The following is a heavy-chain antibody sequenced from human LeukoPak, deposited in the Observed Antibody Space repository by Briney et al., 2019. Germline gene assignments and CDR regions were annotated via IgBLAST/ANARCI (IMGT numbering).Heavy chain of an antibody. V-gene: IGHV3-7*01. CDR3: AVYSSGWYNTFDI. D-gene: IGHD6-19*01. CDR1: GFTFDNYW. CDR2: IKQDGSEK. J-gene: IGHJ3*02. Sequence: RGSLRLSCEASGFTFDNYWMSWVRQAPGKGLEWVANIKQDGSEKYYVDSVKGRFTISRDNAKNSLFLQMNSLGAEDTAVYYCAVYSSGWYNTFDIWGQGTMVTVSS.